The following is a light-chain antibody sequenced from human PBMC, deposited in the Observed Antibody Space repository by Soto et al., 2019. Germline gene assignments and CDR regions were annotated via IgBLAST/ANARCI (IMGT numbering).Light chain of an antibody. V-gene: IGKV1-9*01. Sequence: DIQLTQSPSFLPASVGDRVTITCRASQGISSYLAWYQQKPGKAPKLLIYAASILKSGVPSRFSGSGSATECTITISSVQHEDFATYYYQQINSYTFFGTGTKVDIK. J-gene: IGKJ3*01. CDR1: QGISSY. CDR3: QQINSYTF. CDR2: AAS.